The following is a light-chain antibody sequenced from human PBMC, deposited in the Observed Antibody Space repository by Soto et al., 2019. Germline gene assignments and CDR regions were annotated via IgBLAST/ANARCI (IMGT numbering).Light chain of an antibody. V-gene: IGLV2-14*01. CDR1: SDDVGGYNY. J-gene: IGLJ2*01. CDR3: SSFTGTSALIL. CDR2: EVS. Sequence: QSALTQPASVSGSPGQSITISCTGTSDDVGGYNYVSWYQQYPGKAPRLIIYEVSNRPSGVSNRFSGSKSGNTASLTISGLRAEDEGDYFCSSFTGTSALILFGGGTKLTVL.